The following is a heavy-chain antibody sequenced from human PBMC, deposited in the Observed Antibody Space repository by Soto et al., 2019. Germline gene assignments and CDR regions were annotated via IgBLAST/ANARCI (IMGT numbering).Heavy chain of an antibody. CDR2: IVVGSGNT. CDR1: GFTFTGSA. CDR3: AHTSCGADCHDGGYFYGLDV. J-gene: IGHJ6*02. D-gene: IGHD2-21*02. V-gene: IGHV1-58*01. Sequence: GASVKISCKAAGFTFTGSAVQWVRQARGQRLEWIGWIVVGSGNTNYAQKFQERVTITRDMSTSTAYMELSSLRSEDTAVYYCAHTSCGADCHDGGYFYGLDVWGQGTTVTVSS.